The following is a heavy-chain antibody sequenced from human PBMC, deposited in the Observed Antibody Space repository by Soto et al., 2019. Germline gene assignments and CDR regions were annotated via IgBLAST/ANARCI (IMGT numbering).Heavy chain of an antibody. D-gene: IGHD3-10*01. CDR1: GSTFSTLD. J-gene: IGHJ4*02. Sequence: QVQLVQSGAEVKKPGASVKVSCKASGSTFSTLDLNWVRQAPGQGLDWMGWMHANTGLTGHAQKFQGRLSMTRDTSISTACMDLSSLRADDTAVYYCARYIFGQGFISWGQGTLVTVSS. V-gene: IGHV1-8*01. CDR2: MHANTGLT. CDR3: ARYIFGQGFIS.